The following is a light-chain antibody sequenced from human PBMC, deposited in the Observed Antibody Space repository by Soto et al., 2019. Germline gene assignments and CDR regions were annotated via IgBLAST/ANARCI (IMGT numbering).Light chain of an antibody. J-gene: IGKJ1*01. CDR3: QHYFDWPPWT. CDR1: QSVRSN. CDR2: DAS. V-gene: IGKV3-15*01. Sequence: EILMTQSPAILSVSPGERATLSCRASQSVRSNLAWYQQKPGQAPRLLIYDASIRAAGIPARFSGSGAGTEFTFTISSLQSEDFAIYYCQHYFDWPPWTFGQGTKVDIK.